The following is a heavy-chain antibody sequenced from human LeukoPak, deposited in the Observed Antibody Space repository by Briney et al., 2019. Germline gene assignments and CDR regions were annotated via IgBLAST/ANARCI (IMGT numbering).Heavy chain of an antibody. CDR1: GFTFRKYW. CDR3: AREVFFQFDN. V-gene: IGHV3-7*03. CDR2: IAANGNDK. J-gene: IGHJ4*02. Sequence: GRSLRLSCAASGFTFRKYWMAWVRQAPGRGLEWVATIAANGNDKDYEDALQGRFTISRDNARNSLSLRIDSLRAEDTAQYYCAREVFFQFDNWGQGALVTVSS.